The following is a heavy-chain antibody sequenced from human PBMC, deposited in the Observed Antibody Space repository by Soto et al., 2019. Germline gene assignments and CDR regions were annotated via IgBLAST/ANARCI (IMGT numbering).Heavy chain of an antibody. CDR1: GFTFSSYS. CDR2: ISSSSSYI. Sequence: GGSLRLSCAASGFTFSSYSMNWVRQAPGKGLEWVSSISSSSSYIYYADSVKGRFTISRDNAKNSLYLQMNSLRAEDTAVYYCARRYSSSWPLVRPWEGGYYYGMDVWGQGTTVTVSS. CDR3: ARRYSSSWPLVRPWEGGYYYGMDV. D-gene: IGHD6-13*01. J-gene: IGHJ6*02. V-gene: IGHV3-21*01.